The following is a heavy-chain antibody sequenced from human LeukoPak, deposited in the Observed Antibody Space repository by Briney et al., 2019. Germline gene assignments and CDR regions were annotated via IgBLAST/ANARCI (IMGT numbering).Heavy chain of an antibody. CDR1: GFTVSSNY. V-gene: IGHV3-53*01. D-gene: IGHD6-13*01. J-gene: IGHJ3*02. CDR3: ARDLRSSWPRDAFDI. Sequence: GGSLRLSCAASGFTVSSNYMSWVRQAPGKGLEWVSVIYSGGSTYYADSVKGRFTISRDNSKNTLYLQMNSLRAEDTAVYYCARDLRSSWPRDAFDIWGQGTMVTVSS. CDR2: IYSGGST.